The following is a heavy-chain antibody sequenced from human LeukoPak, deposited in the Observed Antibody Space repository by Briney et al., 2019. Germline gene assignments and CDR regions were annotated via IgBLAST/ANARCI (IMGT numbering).Heavy chain of an antibody. CDR2: ISTNGGIT. V-gene: IGHV3-64*01. Sequence: PGGSLRLSCAASGLTFSSFAMHWVRQAPGKGLEYVSGISTNGGITYHANSVKGRFTISRDNSKNTLYLQMGSLRAEDMAVYDCARWNTLAGYSRSWGQGILVTVSS. D-gene: IGHD3-9*01. CDR1: GLTFSSFA. J-gene: IGHJ5*02. CDR3: ARWNTLAGYSRS.